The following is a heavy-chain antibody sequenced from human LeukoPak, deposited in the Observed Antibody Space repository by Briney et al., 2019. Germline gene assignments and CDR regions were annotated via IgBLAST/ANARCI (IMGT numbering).Heavy chain of an antibody. J-gene: IGHJ4*02. V-gene: IGHV4-59*01. CDR2: IYYSGST. Sequence: SETLSLTCTVSGGSISSYYWSWIRPPPGKGLEWSGYIYYSGSTNYNPSLKSRVTISVDTSKNQFSLKLSSVTAADTAVYYCASAHGSGWSLGLDYWGQGTLVTVSS. D-gene: IGHD6-19*01. CDR3: ASAHGSGWSLGLDY. CDR1: GGSISSYY.